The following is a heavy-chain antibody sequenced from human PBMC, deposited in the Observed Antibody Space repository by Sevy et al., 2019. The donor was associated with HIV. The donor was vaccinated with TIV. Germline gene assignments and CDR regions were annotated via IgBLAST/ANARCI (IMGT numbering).Heavy chain of an antibody. CDR3: ARMNYSASAPGSWFDP. V-gene: IGHV4-59*01. CDR2: MYYSGIT. D-gene: IGHD1-26*01. Sequence: SETLSLTCTVSGGSISSYYWSWIRQPPGKGLEWIAYMYYSGITNYSPSLKSRLTISIETSKNHFSLKLRSVTAADTAVYYCARMNYSASAPGSWFDPWGQGTLVTVSS. CDR1: GGSISSYY. J-gene: IGHJ5*02.